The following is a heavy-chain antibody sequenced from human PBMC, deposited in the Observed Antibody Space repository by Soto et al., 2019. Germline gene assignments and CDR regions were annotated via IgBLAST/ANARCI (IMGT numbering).Heavy chain of an antibody. V-gene: IGHV1-69*08. Sequence: QVQLVQSGAEVKKPGSSVKVSCKASGGTFSSYTISWVRQAPGQGLEWMGRIIPILGIANYAQKFQGRVTINADNSTSTAYMELCSLRSEDTAVYYCAREEGYYGSGSYYNIRVYYFDYWGQGTLVTVSS. CDR2: IIPILGIA. CDR3: AREEGYYGSGSYYNIRVYYFDY. J-gene: IGHJ4*02. CDR1: GGTFSSYT. D-gene: IGHD3-10*01.